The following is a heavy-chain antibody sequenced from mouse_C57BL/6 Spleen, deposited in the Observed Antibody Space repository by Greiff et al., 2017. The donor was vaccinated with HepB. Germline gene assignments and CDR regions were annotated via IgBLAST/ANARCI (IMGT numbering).Heavy chain of an antibody. V-gene: IGHV6-6*01. CDR3: TRPYYYGSSYPYWYFDV. CDR1: GFTFSDAW. J-gene: IGHJ1*03. Sequence: EVQLMESGGGLVQPGGSMKLSCAASGFTFSDAWMDWVRQSPEKGLEWVAEIRNKANNHATYYAESVKGRFTISRDDSKSSVYLQMNSLRAEDTGIYYCTRPYYYGSSYPYWYFDVWGTGTTVTVSS. CDR2: IRNKANNHAT. D-gene: IGHD1-1*01.